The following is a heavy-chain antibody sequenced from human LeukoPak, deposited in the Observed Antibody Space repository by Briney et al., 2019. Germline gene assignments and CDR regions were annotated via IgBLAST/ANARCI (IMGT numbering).Heavy chain of an antibody. CDR1: GFTFSNYA. CDR2: ISYDGSNK. CDR3: ARGYYYDSSGYLGAFDI. J-gene: IGHJ3*02. D-gene: IGHD3-22*01. Sequence: GGSLRLSCAASGFTFSNYALHWVRQAPGEGLEWVAVISYDGSNKYYADSVKGRFSISRDNSKNTVYLQTNSLRAEDTAVYYCARGYYYDSSGYLGAFDIWGQGTMVTVSS. V-gene: IGHV3-30-3*01.